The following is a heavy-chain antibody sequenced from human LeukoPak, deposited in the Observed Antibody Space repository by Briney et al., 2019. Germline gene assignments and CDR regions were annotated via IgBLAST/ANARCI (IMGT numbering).Heavy chain of an antibody. CDR3: ATGPPRDDYGDYPPRDY. J-gene: IGHJ4*02. CDR2: ISSSSSYI. Sequence: PGGSLRLSCAASGFTFSSYAMSWVRRAPGKGLEWVSSISSSSSYIYYADSVKGRFTISRDNAKNSLYLQMNSLRAEDTAVYYCATGPPRDDYGDYPPRDYWGQGTLVTVSS. D-gene: IGHD4-17*01. V-gene: IGHV3-21*01. CDR1: GFTFSSYA.